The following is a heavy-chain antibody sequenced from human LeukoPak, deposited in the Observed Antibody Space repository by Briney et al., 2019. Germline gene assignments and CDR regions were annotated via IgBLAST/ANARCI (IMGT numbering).Heavy chain of an antibody. V-gene: IGHV3-33*08. CDR3: AREPGPWIQLWSYGMDV. Sequence: PGGSLRLSCAASGFTFSSYAMHWVRQAPGKGLEWVAVIWYDGSNKYYADSVKGRFTISRDNSKNTLYLQMNSLRAEDTAVYYCAREPGPWIQLWSYGMDVWGKGTTVTVSS. J-gene: IGHJ6*04. CDR1: GFTFSSYA. CDR2: IWYDGSNK. D-gene: IGHD5-18*01.